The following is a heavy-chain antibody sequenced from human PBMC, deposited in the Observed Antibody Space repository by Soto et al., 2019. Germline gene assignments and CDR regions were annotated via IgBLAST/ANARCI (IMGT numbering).Heavy chain of an antibody. CDR3: AKCARETATSWHRGIDY. D-gene: IGHD2-2*01. CDR1: GFTFSIFA. Sequence: GGSLRLSCAASGFTFSIFAMSWVRQAPGKGLEWVSGISHSGSSTYYADSVKGRFTISRDNSKNKLNLQLNTLRGEDTAMYYCAKCARETATSWHRGIDYWGRGTLVTVSS. J-gene: IGHJ4*02. V-gene: IGHV3-23*01. CDR2: ISHSGSST.